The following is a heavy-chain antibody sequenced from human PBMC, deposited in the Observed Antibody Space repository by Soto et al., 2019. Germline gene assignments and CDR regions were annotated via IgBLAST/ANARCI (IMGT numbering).Heavy chain of an antibody. J-gene: IGHJ4*02. CDR3: ARHLGRIEAARFDY. CDR1: GFTFSDYY. D-gene: IGHD2-15*01. CDR2: ISFNNNTI. Sequence: LRLSCVASGFTFSDYYISWLRQAPGKGPECLSYISFNNNTIYYDDSVRGRFTISRDNAKNSVFLQMNRLRVEDTAVYYCARHLGRIEAARFDYWGQGTLVTAPQ. V-gene: IGHV3-11*01.